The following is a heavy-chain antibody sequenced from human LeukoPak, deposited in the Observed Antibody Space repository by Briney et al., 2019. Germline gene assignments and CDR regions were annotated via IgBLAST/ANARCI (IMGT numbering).Heavy chain of an antibody. CDR3: SKGRTNDYGEPYTFDI. D-gene: IGHD4/OR15-4a*01. CDR2: IWNDGRNE. J-gene: IGHJ3*02. Sequence: GGSLRLSCAASEFTFQNYGMHWVRQVPGKGLEWVAVIWNDGRNEHYADSVKGRFTISRDNPKNTLYLQMNSLRAEDTAVYYCSKGRTNDYGEPYTFDIWGQGTVVIVSS. V-gene: IGHV3-33*03. CDR1: EFTFQNYG.